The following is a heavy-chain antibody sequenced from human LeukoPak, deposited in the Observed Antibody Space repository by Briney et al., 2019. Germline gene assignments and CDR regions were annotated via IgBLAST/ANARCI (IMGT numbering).Heavy chain of an antibody. CDR1: GGSISSYY. Sequence: SETLSLTCTVSGGSISSYYWSWVRPPPGKGLEWIGYIYYSGSTNYNPSLKSRVTISVDTSKNQFSLKLSSVTAADTAVYYCARLGSSSLDIWGQGTMVTVSS. J-gene: IGHJ3*02. CDR2: IYYSGST. D-gene: IGHD6-13*01. V-gene: IGHV4-59*08. CDR3: ARLGSSSLDI.